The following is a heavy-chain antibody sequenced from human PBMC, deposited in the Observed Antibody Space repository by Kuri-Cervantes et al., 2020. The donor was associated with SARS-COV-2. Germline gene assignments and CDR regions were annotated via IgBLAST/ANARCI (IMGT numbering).Heavy chain of an antibody. V-gene: IGHV3-7*03. J-gene: IGHJ4*02. CDR1: GFIFSSYW. D-gene: IGHD5-18*01. Sequence: GESLKISCAASGFIFSSYWMSWVRQVPGKGLEWVANIKQRGNEKYYVDSVKDRFTISRDNAQNSLYLEMNSLRGEDTAVYYCARESRYVYGEFDFWGQGTLVTVSS. CDR2: IKQRGNEK. CDR3: ARESRYVYGEFDF.